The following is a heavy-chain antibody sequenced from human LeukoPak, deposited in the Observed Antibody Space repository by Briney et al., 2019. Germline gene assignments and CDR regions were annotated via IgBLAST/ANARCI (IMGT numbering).Heavy chain of an antibody. V-gene: IGHV4-30-2*01. CDR3: ARGRVGATLFDY. Sequence: QPSQTLSLTCTVSGGSISSGGYYWSWIRQPPGKGLEWIGYIYHSGSTYYNPSLKSRVTISVDRSKNQFSLKLSSVTAADTAVYYCARGRVGATLFDYWGQGILVTVSS. CDR2: IYHSGST. D-gene: IGHD1-26*01. CDR1: GGSISSGGYY. J-gene: IGHJ4*02.